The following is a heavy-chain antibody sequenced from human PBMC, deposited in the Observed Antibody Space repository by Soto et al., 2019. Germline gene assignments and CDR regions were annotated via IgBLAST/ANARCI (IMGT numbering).Heavy chain of an antibody. CDR3: ARDGGRHSGGIDY. CDR2: IIPIFGTA. Sequence: QVQLVQSGAEVKKPGSSVKVSCKASGGTFSSYSINWVGQAPGQGLEWMGEIIPIFGTANYAQKFQGRVTITADESTSTAYRELSSLRSEDTAVYYCARDGGRHSGGIDYWGQGTLVTVSS. V-gene: IGHV1-69*01. J-gene: IGHJ4*02. CDR1: GGTFSSYS. D-gene: IGHD1-26*01.